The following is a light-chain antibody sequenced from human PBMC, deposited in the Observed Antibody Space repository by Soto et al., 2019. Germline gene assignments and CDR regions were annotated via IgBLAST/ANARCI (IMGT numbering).Light chain of an antibody. Sequence: EIVLTQSPGTLSLSPGERATLSCRASKSVSSSYLAWYQQKSGQAPRLLIYGASSRATGIPDWFSGNGSGTDFTRTISRLEPEGVAVYYGQQYGSSPYTFGQGSQLESK. CDR2: GAS. CDR3: QQYGSSPYT. J-gene: IGKJ2*01. V-gene: IGKV3-20*01. CDR1: KSVSSSY.